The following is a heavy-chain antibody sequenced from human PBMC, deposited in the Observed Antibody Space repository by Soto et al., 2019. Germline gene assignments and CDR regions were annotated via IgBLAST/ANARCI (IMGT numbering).Heavy chain of an antibody. D-gene: IGHD3-10*01. J-gene: IGHJ4*02. Sequence: QVQLQESGPRLVKPSQTLSLTCTVSGDSISSGGYYWSWIRQSPGKGLEWIGYIYYSGSTYYNPSLKSRITMSVDTSKNQFSLELSSVTAADTAVFYCARDRGYSMSGGFDQWGQGALVTVSS. V-gene: IGHV4-31*03. CDR2: IYYSGST. CDR1: GDSISSGGYY. CDR3: ARDRGYSMSGGFDQ.